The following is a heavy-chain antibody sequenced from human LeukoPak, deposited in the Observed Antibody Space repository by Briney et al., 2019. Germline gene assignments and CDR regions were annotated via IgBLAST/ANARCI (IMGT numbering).Heavy chain of an antibody. CDR1: GGSISSSSYY. J-gene: IGHJ4*02. CDR2: IYYSGST. D-gene: IGHD6-25*01. V-gene: IGHV4-39*01. Sequence: SETLSLTCTVSGGSISSSSYYWGWLRQPPGKGLEWIGSIYYSGSTYYNPSLKSRVTISVDTSKNQFSLKLSSVTAADTAVYYCTAGRSDYFDFWGQGTLVTVSS. CDR3: TAGRSDYFDF.